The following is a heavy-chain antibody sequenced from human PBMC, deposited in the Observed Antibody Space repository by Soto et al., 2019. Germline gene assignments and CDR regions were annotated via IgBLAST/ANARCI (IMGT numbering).Heavy chain of an antibody. D-gene: IGHD6-13*01. CDR2: INHSGST. J-gene: IGHJ5*02. Sequence: SETLSLTCAVYGGSFSGYYWSWIRQPPGKGLEWIGEINHSGSTNYNPSLKSRVTISVDTSKNQFSLKLSSVTAADTAVYYCARGKAAAGTDHTTGINWFDPWGQGTLVNVSS. V-gene: IGHV4-34*01. CDR3: ARGKAAAGTDHTTGINWFDP. CDR1: GGSFSGYY.